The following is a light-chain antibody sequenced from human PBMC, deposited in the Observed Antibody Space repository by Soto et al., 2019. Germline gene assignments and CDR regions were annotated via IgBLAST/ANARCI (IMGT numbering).Light chain of an antibody. CDR3: QQYHNLWT. J-gene: IGKJ1*01. V-gene: IGKV3-15*01. Sequence: EIVMTQSPATLSESPGERATLSCTASHYVYSNVAWFQQRPGQAPRLLIYRASTRATGTPARFSGSGSGTEFTLTITSLQSEDFALYYCQQYHNLWTFGQGTKVDIK. CDR1: HYVYSN. CDR2: RAS.